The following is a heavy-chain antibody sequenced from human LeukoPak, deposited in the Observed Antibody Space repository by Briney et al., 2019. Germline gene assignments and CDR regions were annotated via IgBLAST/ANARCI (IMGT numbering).Heavy chain of an antibody. V-gene: IGHV3-49*04. CDR3: IRTMSSSWGEFDY. J-gene: IGHJ4*02. CDR1: GFTFGDYA. Sequence: GGSLRLSCTASGFTFGDYAMSWVRQAPGKGLEWVGFIRSKAYGGTTEYAASVKGRFTISRDDSKSIAYLQMNSLKTKDTAVYYCIRTMSSSWGEFDYWGQGTLVTVSS. D-gene: IGHD6-13*01. CDR2: IRSKAYGGTT.